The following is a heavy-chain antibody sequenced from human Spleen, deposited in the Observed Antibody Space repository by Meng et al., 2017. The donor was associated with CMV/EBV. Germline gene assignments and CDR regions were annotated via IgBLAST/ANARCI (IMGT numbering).Heavy chain of an antibody. CDR3: ARSGHRTYNWFDP. CDR2: ISSSSSYI. J-gene: IGHJ5*02. D-gene: IGHD3-10*01. CDR1: GFTFSSYA. V-gene: IGHV3-21*01. Sequence: GESLKISCAASGFTFSSYAMHWVRQAPGKGLEWVSSISSSSSYIYYADSVKGRFTISRDNAKNSLYLQMNSLRAEDTAVYYCARSGHRTYNWFDPWGQGTLVTVSS.